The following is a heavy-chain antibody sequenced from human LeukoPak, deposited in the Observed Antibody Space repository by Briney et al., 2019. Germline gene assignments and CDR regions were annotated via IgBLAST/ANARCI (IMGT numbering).Heavy chain of an antibody. Sequence: SQTLSLTCAVSGGSISSGGYSWSWIRQPPGKGLEWIGYIYHSGSTYYNPSLKSRVTISVDRSKNQFSLKLSSVTAADTAVYYCARGYCSSTSCSYNWFDPWGQGILVTVSS. CDR3: ARGYCSSTSCSYNWFDP. J-gene: IGHJ5*02. CDR1: GGSISSGGYS. V-gene: IGHV4-30-2*01. D-gene: IGHD2-2*01. CDR2: IYHSGST.